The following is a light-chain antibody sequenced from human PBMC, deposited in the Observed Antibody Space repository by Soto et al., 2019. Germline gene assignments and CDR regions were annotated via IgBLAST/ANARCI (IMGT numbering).Light chain of an antibody. Sequence: EFVLTQSPGTLSLSPGERATLSCRASQTVRNNYLAWYQQKPGQAPRLLIYAASSRATGIPDRFSGSGSGTDFTLTISRLEPEDFAVYYCQQYGSSPPTFGQGTKVDI. J-gene: IGKJ1*01. CDR2: AAS. V-gene: IGKV3-20*01. CDR3: QQYGSSPPT. CDR1: QTVRNNY.